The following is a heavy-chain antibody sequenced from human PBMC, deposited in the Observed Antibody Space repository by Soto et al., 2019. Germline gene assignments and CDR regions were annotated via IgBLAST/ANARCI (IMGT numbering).Heavy chain of an antibody. J-gene: IGHJ5*02. CDR2: IYYTGST. Sequence: ASETLSLTCTVSGGSISNYYWSWIRQPPGKGLEWIGYIYYTGSTNYNPSLKSRVTISLDTSKNQFSLKLSSVTAADTAVYYCARGIGPWGQGTLVTVSS. D-gene: IGHD3-10*01. CDR1: GGSISNYY. CDR3: ARGIGP. V-gene: IGHV4-59*12.